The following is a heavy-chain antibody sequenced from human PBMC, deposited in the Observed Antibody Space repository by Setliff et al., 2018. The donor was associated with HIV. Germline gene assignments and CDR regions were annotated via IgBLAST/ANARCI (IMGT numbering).Heavy chain of an antibody. V-gene: IGHV4-61*02. CDR1: GVSINTGSFY. D-gene: IGHD3-10*01. J-gene: IGHJ4*01. Sequence: NPSETLSLTCTVSGVSINTGSFYWNWIRQPAGKGLEWIGRIYTSGSTSYTPSLKSRVSISVDTSKNQFSLKLNSVTATDTAMYYCARVAFYGPGSHDYFDHWGHGILVTVS. CDR2: IYTSGST. CDR3: ARVAFYGPGSHDYFDH.